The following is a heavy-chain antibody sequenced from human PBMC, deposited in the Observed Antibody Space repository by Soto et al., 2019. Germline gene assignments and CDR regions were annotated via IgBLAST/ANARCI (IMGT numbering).Heavy chain of an antibody. Sequence: QITLKESGPTLVKPTQTLTLTCTFSGFSLTTRGMGVGWLRQAPGKALEWLAFIYWDEDRRYRPSLRSRLTITKDTSKNQVVLTFTNMDRVDTATYYCAHNDYHGSGRQTYYFDFWGQGTLVTVSS. D-gene: IGHD3-10*01. CDR2: IYWDEDR. CDR1: GFSLTTRGMG. V-gene: IGHV2-5*02. J-gene: IGHJ4*02. CDR3: AHNDYHGSGRQTYYFDF.